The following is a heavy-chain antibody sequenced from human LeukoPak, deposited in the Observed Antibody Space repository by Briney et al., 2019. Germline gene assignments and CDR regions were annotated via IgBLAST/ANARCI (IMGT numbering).Heavy chain of an antibody. CDR3: ARLARITMVRGVSSFEYYFDY. D-gene: IGHD3-10*01. Sequence: GESLKISCKSSGYSFTTYWIGWVRQMPEKGLEWMGIIYPDDSDTRYSPSFQGQVTISADKSISTAYLQWSSLKASDTAMYYCARLARITMVRGVSSFEYYFDYWGQGTLVTVSS. CDR1: GYSFTTYW. V-gene: IGHV5-51*01. J-gene: IGHJ4*02. CDR2: IYPDDSDT.